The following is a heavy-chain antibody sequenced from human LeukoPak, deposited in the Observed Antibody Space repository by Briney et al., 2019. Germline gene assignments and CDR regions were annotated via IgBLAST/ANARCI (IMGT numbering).Heavy chain of an antibody. Sequence: GGSLRLSCAASGFTVSSNYMSWVRQAPGKGLEWVAVIWYDGSNKYYADSVKGRFTISRDNSKNTLYLQMNSLRAEDTAVYYCARPDYGDFEYYFDYWGQGTLVTVSS. CDR3: ARPDYGDFEYYFDY. J-gene: IGHJ4*02. V-gene: IGHV3-33*08. D-gene: IGHD4-17*01. CDR1: GFTVSSNY. CDR2: IWYDGSNK.